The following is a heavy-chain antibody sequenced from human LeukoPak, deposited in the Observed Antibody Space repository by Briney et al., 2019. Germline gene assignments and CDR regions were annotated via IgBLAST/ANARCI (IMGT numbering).Heavy chain of an antibody. J-gene: IGHJ4*02. V-gene: IGHV5-51*01. CDR3: ARGDSSSWYAY. CDR2: IYPGDFET. CDR1: GYRFSNYW. D-gene: IGHD6-13*01. Sequence: GESLQISCKGSGYRFSNYWTAWVRQMPGRGLEWMGIIYPGDFETRYSPPFQGQVTVSADKSISTAYLQWSSLKASDTAMYYCARGDSSSWYAYWGQGTLVTVSS.